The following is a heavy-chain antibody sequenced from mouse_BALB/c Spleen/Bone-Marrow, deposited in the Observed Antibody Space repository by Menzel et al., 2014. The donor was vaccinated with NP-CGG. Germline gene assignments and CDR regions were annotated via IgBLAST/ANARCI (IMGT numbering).Heavy chain of an antibody. CDR3: ARPRFAY. CDR2: ITPSTGYI. CDR1: GYIFTSYW. Sequence: VQLQESGAELAKPGASVKMSCKASGYIFTSYWMHWIKQRPGQGLEWIGYITPSTGYIEYNQKFKDKAALTADKSSSTAYMQLSSLTSEDSAVYYCARPRFAYWGQGTLVTVSA. V-gene: IGHV1-7*01. J-gene: IGHJ3*01.